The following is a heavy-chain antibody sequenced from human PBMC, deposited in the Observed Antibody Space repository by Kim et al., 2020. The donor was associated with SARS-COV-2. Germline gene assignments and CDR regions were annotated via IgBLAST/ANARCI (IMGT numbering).Heavy chain of an antibody. CDR3: VGRPDYYY. D-gene: IGHD3-16*01. V-gene: IGHV5-10-1*01. CDR1: GYSFSDQW. CDR2: IDLRDSYT. Sequence: GESLKISCKGSGYSFSDQWITWVRQVPGKGLEWMGRIDLRDSYTTYSPSFKGHVTISADKSITTAYLQWSSLKASDTAIYYCVGRPDYYYWCQGTLVTAS. J-gene: IGHJ4*02.